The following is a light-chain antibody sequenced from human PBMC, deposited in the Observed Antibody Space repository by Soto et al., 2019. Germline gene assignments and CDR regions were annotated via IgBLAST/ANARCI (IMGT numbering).Light chain of an antibody. Sequence: DIQMTQSTSTLSASVGDRVTITCRASQSISSWLAWYQQKPGKAPKLLISDAANLESGVPSRFSGSGSVTEFTLTISSLQPDDFATYYCQHYNSYSQAFGQGTTVEIK. V-gene: IGKV1-5*01. CDR1: QSISSW. CDR2: DAA. J-gene: IGKJ1*01. CDR3: QHYNSYSQA.